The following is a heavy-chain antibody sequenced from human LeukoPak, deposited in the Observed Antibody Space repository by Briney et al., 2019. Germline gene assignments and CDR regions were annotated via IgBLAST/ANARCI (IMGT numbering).Heavy chain of an antibody. J-gene: IGHJ4*02. CDR1: GFTVSSNS. Sequence: PGGSLRLSCTVSGFTVSSNSMSWVRQAPGKGLEWVSSISSSSSYIYYADSMTGRFTISRDNAKNSLFLQMNSLRAEDTAMYYCARRASTERGHSYGLDYWGQGTLVTVSS. D-gene: IGHD5-18*01. CDR3: ARRASTERGHSYGLDY. CDR2: ISSSSSYI. V-gene: IGHV3-21*01.